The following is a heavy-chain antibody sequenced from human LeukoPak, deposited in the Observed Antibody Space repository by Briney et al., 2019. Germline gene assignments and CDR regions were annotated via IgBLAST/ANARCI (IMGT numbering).Heavy chain of an antibody. CDR2: ISGSGGGT. CDR1: GFTFSNYA. J-gene: IGHJ4*02. D-gene: IGHD1-26*01. V-gene: IGHV3-23*01. CDR3: AKGTASGSYPRMYYFDY. Sequence: PRASLRLSCAASGFTFSNYAMSWVRQAPGKGLEWVSGISGSGGGTYYADSVKGRFTISRDNFKNTLHLQMNSLRAEETAVYYCAKGTASGSYPRMYYFDYWGQGTLVTVSS.